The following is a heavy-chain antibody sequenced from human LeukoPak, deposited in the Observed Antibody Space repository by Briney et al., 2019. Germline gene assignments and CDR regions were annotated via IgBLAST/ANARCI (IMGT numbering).Heavy chain of an antibody. V-gene: IGHV3-23*01. D-gene: IGHD6-19*01. CDR2: ISGSSGST. Sequence: PGGSLRLSCAPSGFTFSSYAMSWVRQAPGKGLEWVSAISGSSGSTYYADSVKGRFTISRDNSKNTLYLQMNSLRAEDTAVYYCAKPYSSGHDAFDIWGQGTMVTVSS. CDR3: AKPYSSGHDAFDI. CDR1: GFTFSSYA. J-gene: IGHJ3*02.